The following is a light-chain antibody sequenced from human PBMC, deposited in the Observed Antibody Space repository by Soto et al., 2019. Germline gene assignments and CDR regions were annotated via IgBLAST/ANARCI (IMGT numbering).Light chain of an antibody. J-gene: IGLJ2*01. Sequence: QSALTQPASVSGSPGQSITISCTGTSSDAGGYNYVSWYQQHPGKAPKLMIYDVSNRPSGVSNRFSGSKSGNTASLTISGLQAEDEADYYCSSYTSSSTVVFGGGTQLT. CDR2: DVS. CDR1: SSDAGGYNY. V-gene: IGLV2-14*01. CDR3: SSYTSSSTVV.